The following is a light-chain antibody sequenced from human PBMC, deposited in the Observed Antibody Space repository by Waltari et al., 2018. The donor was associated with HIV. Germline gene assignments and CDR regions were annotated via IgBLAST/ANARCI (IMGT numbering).Light chain of an antibody. J-gene: IGKJ1*01. Sequence: DIQMTQSPSSLSASVGDRVTVSCRANQTISKFLNWYQHKPGKAPNLLISSASNLHGGVPSRFGGSGSGTDFALTISSLQPEDFAVYYCQLTNSAPWTFGQGTKIDIK. CDR2: SAS. CDR3: QLTNSAPWT. V-gene: IGKV1-39*01. CDR1: QTISKF.